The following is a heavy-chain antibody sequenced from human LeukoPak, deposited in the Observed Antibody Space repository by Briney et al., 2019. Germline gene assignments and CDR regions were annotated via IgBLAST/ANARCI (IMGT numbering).Heavy chain of an antibody. D-gene: IGHD3-22*01. J-gene: IGHJ4*02. CDR1: GFTFSSYA. CDR2: ISYDGSNK. CDR3: ASSRGIYYDSIFDY. Sequence: GGSLRLSCAASGFTFSSYAMHWVRHAPGKGLEWVAVISYDGSNKYYADSVKGRFTISRDNSKNTLYLQMNSLRAEDTAVYYCASSRGIYYDSIFDYWGQGTLVTVSS. V-gene: IGHV3-30-3*01.